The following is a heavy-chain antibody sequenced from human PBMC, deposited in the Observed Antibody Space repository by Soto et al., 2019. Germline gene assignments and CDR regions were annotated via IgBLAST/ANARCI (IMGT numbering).Heavy chain of an antibody. CDR3: ARGRRRSSGWFQTWYYFDY. J-gene: IGHJ4*02. Sequence: QVQLQQWGAGLLKPSETLSLTCAVYGGSFSGYYWSWIRQPPGKGLEWIGEINHSGSTNYNPSLKSRVTISVDTSKNQFSLKLSSVTAADTAVYYCARGRRRSSGWFQTWYYFDYWGQGTLVTVSS. CDR1: GGSFSGYY. V-gene: IGHV4-34*01. CDR2: INHSGST. D-gene: IGHD6-19*01.